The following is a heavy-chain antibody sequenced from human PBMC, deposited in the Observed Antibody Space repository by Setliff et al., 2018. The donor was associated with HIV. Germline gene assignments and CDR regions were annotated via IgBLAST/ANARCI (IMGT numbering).Heavy chain of an antibody. D-gene: IGHD3-10*01. CDR1: GGSFSSYY. J-gene: IGHJ4*02. CDR2: VYYTGST. Sequence: SETLSLTCSVSGGSFSSYYWSWIRQPPGKGLEWIGYVYYTGSTDYNPSLKSRLTISADTSTNNFSLNLRSVTAADTAVYYCESWGIITGYGPSGAHQHKFDHWGRGILVTVSS. CDR3: ESWGIITGYGPSGAHQHKFDH. V-gene: IGHV4-59*08.